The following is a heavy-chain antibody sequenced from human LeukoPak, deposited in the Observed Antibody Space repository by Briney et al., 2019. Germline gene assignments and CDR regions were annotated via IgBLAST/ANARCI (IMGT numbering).Heavy chain of an antibody. CDR1: GGSFSGYY. D-gene: IGHD2-2*01. CDR2: IKHSGST. Sequence: PSETLSLTCAVYGGSFSGYYWSWIRQPPGKGLEWIGEIKHSGSTNYNPSLKSRVTISVDTSKNQFSLKLSSVTAADTAVYYCARRRIVVVPAALNWFDPWGQGTLVTVSS. CDR3: ARRRIVVVPAALNWFDP. V-gene: IGHV4-34*01. J-gene: IGHJ5*02.